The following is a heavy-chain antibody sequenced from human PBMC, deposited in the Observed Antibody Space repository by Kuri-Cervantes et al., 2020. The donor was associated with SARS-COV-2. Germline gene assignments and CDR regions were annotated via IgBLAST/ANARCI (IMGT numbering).Heavy chain of an antibody. CDR2: ISGSGGST. J-gene: IGHJ4*02. CDR3: APSTGDNGY. Sequence: GESLKISCAASGFTFSSYAMSWVRQAPGKGLEWVSAISGSGGSTYYADSVKGRFTISRDNSKNTLYLQMNSLRAEDTAVYYCAPSTGDNGYWGQGTLVTVPQ. CDR1: GFTFSSYA. D-gene: IGHD7-27*01. V-gene: IGHV3-23*01.